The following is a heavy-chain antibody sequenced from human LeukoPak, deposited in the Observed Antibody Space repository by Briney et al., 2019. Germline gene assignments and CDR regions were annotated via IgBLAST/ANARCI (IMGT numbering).Heavy chain of an antibody. D-gene: IGHD2-2*01. CDR3: ARFQSSSSWDYYYGLDV. J-gene: IGHJ6*02. V-gene: IGHV3-53*01. CDR2: IYSGGSI. Sequence: GGSLRLSCAASGFTVSANHMSWVRQAPGRGLDWVSTIYSGGSIYYADSVKGRFTISRDNSKNTLYLQMNSLRVEDTAVYYCARFQSSSSWDYYYGLDVWGQGTTVTVSS. CDR1: GFTVSANH.